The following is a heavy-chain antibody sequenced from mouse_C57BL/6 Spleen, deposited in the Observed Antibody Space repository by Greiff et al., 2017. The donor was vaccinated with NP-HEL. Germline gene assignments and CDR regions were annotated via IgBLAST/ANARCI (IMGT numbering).Heavy chain of an antibody. Sequence: QVQLQQPGAELVRPGSSVKLSCKASGYTFTSYWMHWVKQRPIQGLEWIGNIDPSDSETHYNQKFKDKATLTVDKSSSTAYMQLSSLTSEDSAVYYCARGGTTVVGFDYWGQGTTLTVSS. CDR1: GYTFTSYW. CDR2: IDPSDSET. V-gene: IGHV1-52*01. CDR3: ARGGTTVVGFDY. D-gene: IGHD1-1*01. J-gene: IGHJ2*01.